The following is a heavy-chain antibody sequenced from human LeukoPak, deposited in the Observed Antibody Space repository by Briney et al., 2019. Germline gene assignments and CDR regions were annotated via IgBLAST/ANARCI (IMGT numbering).Heavy chain of an antibody. CDR2: IYYSGST. CDR1: GGSISSYY. J-gene: IGHJ3*02. V-gene: IGHV4-59*08. Sequence: SETLSLTCTASGGSISSYYWSWIRQPPGKGLEWIGYIYYSGSTNYNPSLKSRVTISVDTSKNQFSLKLSSVTAADTAVYYCARQLLWFGELSPRAFDIWGQGTMVTVSS. CDR3: ARQLLWFGELSPRAFDI. D-gene: IGHD3-10*01.